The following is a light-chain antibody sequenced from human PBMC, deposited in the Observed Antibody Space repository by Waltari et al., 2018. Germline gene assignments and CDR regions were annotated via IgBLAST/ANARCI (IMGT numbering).Light chain of an antibody. Sequence: EIVLTQSPATLSLSPGERATLSCRASQSVSSYLAWYQQNPGQAPRLLIYDASNRATGIPARFSGSGSGTDFTLTISSLEPEDFAVYYCQQRSNWPPYTFGQGTKLEIK. CDR1: QSVSSY. J-gene: IGKJ2*01. CDR3: QQRSNWPPYT. V-gene: IGKV3-11*01. CDR2: DAS.